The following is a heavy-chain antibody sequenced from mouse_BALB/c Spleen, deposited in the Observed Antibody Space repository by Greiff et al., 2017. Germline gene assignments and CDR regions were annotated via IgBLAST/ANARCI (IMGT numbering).Heavy chain of an antibody. CDR1: GFNIKDTY. Sequence: EVQLQQSGAELVKPGASVKLSCTASGFNIKDTYMHWVKQRPEQGLEWIGRIDPANGNTKYDPKFQGKATITADTSSNTAYLQLSSLTSEDTAVYYCARLYYDYGGFYYYAMDYWGQGTSVTVSS. CDR2: IDPANGNT. J-gene: IGHJ4*01. D-gene: IGHD2-4*01. V-gene: IGHV14-3*02. CDR3: ARLYYDYGGFYYYAMDY.